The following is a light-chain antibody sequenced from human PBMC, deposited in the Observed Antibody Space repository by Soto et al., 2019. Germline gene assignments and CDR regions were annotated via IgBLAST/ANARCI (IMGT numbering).Light chain of an antibody. CDR2: RNN. V-gene: IGLV1-47*01. J-gene: IGLJ2*01. Sequence: HSVLTQPPSASGTPGQRVTFSCSGGRSNIGSNYVFWYQQFPGTAPKLLIYRNNQRPSGVPDRFSGSKSGTSASLAISGLRSEDEADYYCTSWDDSLYHVVFGGGTKVTVL. CDR3: TSWDDSLYHVV. CDR1: RSNIGSNY.